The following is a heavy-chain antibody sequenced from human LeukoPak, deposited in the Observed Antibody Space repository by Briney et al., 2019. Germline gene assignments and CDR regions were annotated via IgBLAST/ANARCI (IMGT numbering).Heavy chain of an antibody. CDR2: IRYDGSNK. CDR3: AKGGGYEAQYYYYYLDV. D-gene: IGHD5-12*01. V-gene: IGHV3-30*02. CDR1: GFTFSSYS. Sequence: PGGSLRLSCAASGFTFSSYSMNWARQAPGKGLEWVAFIRYDGSNKYYADSVKGRFTVSRDNSKNTLYLQMKSLRAEGTAVYYCAKGGGYEAQYYYYYLDVWGKGTTVTISS. J-gene: IGHJ6*03.